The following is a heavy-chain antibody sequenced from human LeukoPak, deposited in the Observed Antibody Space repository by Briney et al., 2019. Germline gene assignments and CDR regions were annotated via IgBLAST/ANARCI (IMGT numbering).Heavy chain of an antibody. V-gene: IGHV3-11*01. J-gene: IGHJ4*02. CDR3: ARLNYYDSSGYYNDY. CDR2: ISSSGSTI. Sequence: GGSLRLSCAASGFTFSDYYMSWIRQAPGKGLEWVSYISSSGSTIYYADSVKGRFTISRDNAKNSLYLQMNSLRAEDTAVYYCARLNYYDSSGYYNDYWGQGALVTVSS. D-gene: IGHD3-22*01. CDR1: GFTFSDYY.